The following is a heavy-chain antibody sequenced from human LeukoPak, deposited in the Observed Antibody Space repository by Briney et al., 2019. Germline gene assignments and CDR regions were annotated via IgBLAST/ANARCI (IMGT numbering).Heavy chain of an antibody. CDR1: GGSINTYY. D-gene: IGHD1-26*01. Sequence: SETLSLTCTVAGGSINTYYWSWIRQPPGKGLEWIGYIHYTGFTNYNPSLKSGITISLDTSQNQFSLKLSSVTAADTAVYYCARGRVGGDFDYWGQGSLVSVSS. CDR3: ARGRVGGDFDY. V-gene: IGHV4-59*01. J-gene: IGHJ4*02. CDR2: IHYTGFT.